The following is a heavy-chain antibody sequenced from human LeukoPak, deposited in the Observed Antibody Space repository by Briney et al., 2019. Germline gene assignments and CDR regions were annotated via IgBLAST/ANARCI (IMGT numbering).Heavy chain of an antibody. CDR3: ARLPEFRTGYSFYYMDV. V-gene: IGHV4-39*01. Sequence: SETLSLTCTVSGDSISSNIYYWGWIRQPPGKGLEWIGSISYSGSTYYNPSLKSRVTISVDTSKNQFSLKLSSVTAADTAVYYCARLPEFRTGYSFYYMDVWGKGTTVTISS. J-gene: IGHJ6*03. CDR2: ISYSGST. CDR1: GDSISSNIYY. D-gene: IGHD1-14*01.